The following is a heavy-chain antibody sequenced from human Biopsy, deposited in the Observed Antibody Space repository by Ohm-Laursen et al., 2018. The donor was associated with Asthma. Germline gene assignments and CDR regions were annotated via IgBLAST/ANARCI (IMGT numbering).Heavy chain of an antibody. J-gene: IGHJ6*02. V-gene: IGHV3-33*01. CDR3: ARGGLGYCSSTSCYQNYYYGMDV. Sequence: SLRLSCAASGFTFSSYGIHWVRQAPGKGLEWVAVIWYDGSNKYYADSVKGRFTISRDNSKYTLYLQMNSLRAEDTAVYYCARGGLGYCSSTSCYQNYYYGMDVWGQGTTVTVSS. CDR2: IWYDGSNK. D-gene: IGHD2-2*01. CDR1: GFTFSSYG.